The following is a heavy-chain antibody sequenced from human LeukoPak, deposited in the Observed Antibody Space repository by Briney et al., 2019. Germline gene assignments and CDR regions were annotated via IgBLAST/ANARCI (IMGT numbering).Heavy chain of an antibody. CDR3: ARDRIAVADLYYYYYMDV. Sequence: SETLSLTCTVSGGSISSYYWSWIRQPAGKGLEWIGRIYTSGSTNYNPSLKSRVTMSVDTSKNQFSLKLSSVTAADTAVYYCARDRIAVADLYYYYYMDVWGKGTTVTVSS. D-gene: IGHD6-19*01. CDR2: IYTSGST. V-gene: IGHV4-4*07. CDR1: GGSISSYY. J-gene: IGHJ6*03.